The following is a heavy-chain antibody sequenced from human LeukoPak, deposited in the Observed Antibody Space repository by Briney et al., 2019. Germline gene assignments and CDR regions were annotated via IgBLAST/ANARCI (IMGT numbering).Heavy chain of an antibody. V-gene: IGHV1-2*02. Sequence: ASVKVSCKASGYTFGAYYMHWVRQAPGQGLEWMGWINPNSGGTNYAQKFQGRVTMTRDTSISTAYMELSRLRSDDTAVYYCARASGSYLLYYYMDVWGKGTTVTVSS. J-gene: IGHJ6*03. CDR3: ARASGSYLLYYYMDV. CDR2: INPNSGGT. D-gene: IGHD1-26*01. CDR1: GYTFGAYY.